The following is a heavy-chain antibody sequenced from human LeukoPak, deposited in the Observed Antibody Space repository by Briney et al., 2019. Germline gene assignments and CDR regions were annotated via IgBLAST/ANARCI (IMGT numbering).Heavy chain of an antibody. Sequence: GGFLRLCCAASGFTFSSYAKSWVRQAPGKGLEGVSAISGSGGSTYYEDSVKGRFTISRDNSKNTRYLQMNSLRAEDTAVHYCAKFDRGYRAYDQHRGPFDYWGQGTLVTVSS. CDR2: ISGSGGST. V-gene: IGHV3-23*01. J-gene: IGHJ4*02. D-gene: IGHD5-12*01. CDR3: AKFDRGYRAYDQHRGPFDY. CDR1: GFTFSSYA.